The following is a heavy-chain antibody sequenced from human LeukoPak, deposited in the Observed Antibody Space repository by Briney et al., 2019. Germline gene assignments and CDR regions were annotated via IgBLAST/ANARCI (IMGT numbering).Heavy chain of an antibody. V-gene: IGHV1-2*02. CDR3: ARDYGSGSYYDRGWFDP. D-gene: IGHD3-10*01. J-gene: IGHJ5*02. CDR2: INPNSGGT. Sequence: ASVKVSCKASGYTFTGYYMHWVRQAPGQGLEWMGWINPNSGGTNYAQKFQGRVTMTRDTSISTAYMELSRLRSEDTAVYYCARDYGSGSYYDRGWFDPWGQGTLVTVSS. CDR1: GYTFTGYY.